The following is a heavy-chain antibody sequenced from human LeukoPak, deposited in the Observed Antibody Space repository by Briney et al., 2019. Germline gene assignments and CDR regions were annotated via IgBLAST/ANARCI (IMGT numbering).Heavy chain of an antibody. J-gene: IGHJ4*02. CDR2: IYSGGST. D-gene: IGHD3-22*01. V-gene: IGHV3-53*01. CDR1: GFTVSSNY. CDR3: ARDRVDSSGYYYVDY. Sequence: GGSLRLSCAASGFTVSSNYMSWVRQAPGEGLEWVSVIYSGGSTYYADSVKGRFTISRDNSKNTLYLQMNSLRAEDTAVYYCARDRVDSSGYYYVDYWGQGTLVTVSS.